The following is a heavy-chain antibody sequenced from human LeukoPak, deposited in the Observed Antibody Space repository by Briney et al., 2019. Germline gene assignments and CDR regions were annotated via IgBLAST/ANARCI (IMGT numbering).Heavy chain of an antibody. CDR2: IKQDGSEK. CDR3: VRVAYPLRFIDY. CDR1: GFTFSSYW. J-gene: IGHJ4*02. Sequence: GGSLRLSCAASGFTFSSYWMSWVRQAPGKGLEWVANIKQDGSEKYYVDSVKGRFTISRDNAKNSLYLQMHSLRAGDTAFYHCVRVAYPLRFIDYWGQGTLVTVSS. V-gene: IGHV3-7*03. D-gene: IGHD3-16*01.